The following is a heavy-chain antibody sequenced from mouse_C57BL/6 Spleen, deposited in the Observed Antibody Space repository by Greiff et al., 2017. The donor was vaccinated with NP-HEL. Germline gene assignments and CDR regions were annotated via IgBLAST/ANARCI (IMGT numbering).Heavy chain of an antibody. CDR1: GYTFTDYE. V-gene: IGHV1-15*01. J-gene: IGHJ4*01. CDR2: IDPETGGT. D-gene: IGHD2-1*01. CDR3: ARAPYGNYPYYYAMDY. Sequence: QVQLQQSGAELVRPGASVTLSCKASGYTFTDYEMHWVKQTPVHGLEWIGAIDPETGGTAYNQKFKGKAILTADKSSSTAYMELRSLTSEDSAVYYCARAPYGNYPYYYAMDYWGQGTSVTVSS.